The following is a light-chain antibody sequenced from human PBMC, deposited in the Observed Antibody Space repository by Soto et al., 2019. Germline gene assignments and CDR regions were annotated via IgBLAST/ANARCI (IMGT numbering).Light chain of an antibody. V-gene: IGLV1-51*01. CDR2: DDN. J-gene: IGLJ1*01. Sequence: QSVLTQPPSVSAAPGQKVTISCSRSSSNIGGNSVSWYQQLPGTAPKLLIYDDNKRPSGIPDRFSGSKSGTSATLGITGFQTGDEADYYCGSWDSSLSAYVFGTGTNVNVL. CDR1: SSNIGGNS. CDR3: GSWDSSLSAYV.